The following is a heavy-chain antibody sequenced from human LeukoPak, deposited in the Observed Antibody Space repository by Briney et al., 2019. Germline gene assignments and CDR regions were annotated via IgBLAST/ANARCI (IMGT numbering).Heavy chain of an antibody. J-gene: IGHJ6*02. CDR3: ARERQGDSSGYYSYYYYYGMDV. Sequence: PGGTLRLSCAASGFTFSSYEMNWVRQAPGKGLEGVSYISSSGSTIYYADTVKGRFTISRDNAKNSLYLQMNSLRAEDTAVYYCARERQGDSSGYYSYYYYYGMDVWGQGTTVTVSS. CDR1: GFTFSSYE. D-gene: IGHD3-22*01. V-gene: IGHV3-48*03. CDR2: ISSSGSTI.